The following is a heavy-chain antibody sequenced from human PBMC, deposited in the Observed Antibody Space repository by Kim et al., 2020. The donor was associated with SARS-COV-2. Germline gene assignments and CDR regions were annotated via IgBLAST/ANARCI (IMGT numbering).Heavy chain of an antibody. CDR2: IYYSGST. J-gene: IGHJ5*02. CDR3: ARALDYGSGSYLRRWFDP. D-gene: IGHD3-10*01. V-gene: IGHV4-31*03. CDR1: GGSISSGGYY. Sequence: SETLSLTCTVSGGSISSGGYYWSWIRQHPGKGLEWIGYIYYSGSTYYNPSLKSRVTISVDTSKNQFSLKLSSVTAADTAVYYCARALDYGSGSYLRRWFDPWGQGTLVTVSS.